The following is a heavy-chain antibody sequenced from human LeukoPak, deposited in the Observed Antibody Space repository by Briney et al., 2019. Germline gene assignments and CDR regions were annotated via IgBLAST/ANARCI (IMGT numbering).Heavy chain of an antibody. Sequence: SQTLSLTCAISGDSVSSNSAAWNWLRQSPSRGLEWLGSTYYRSKWYNDYAVSVKSRITSNPDPSKNQFSLQPNSVTPEDTAVYYCARARAAAGTYSYYYYGMDVRGQGTTGTVSS. D-gene: IGHD6-13*01. CDR1: GDSVSSNSAA. V-gene: IGHV6-1*01. J-gene: IGHJ6*02. CDR3: ARARAAAGTYSYYYYGMDV. CDR2: TYYRSKWYN.